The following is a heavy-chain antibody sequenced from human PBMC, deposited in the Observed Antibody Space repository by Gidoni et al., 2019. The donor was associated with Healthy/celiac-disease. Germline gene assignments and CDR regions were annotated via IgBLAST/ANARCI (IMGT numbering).Heavy chain of an antibody. CDR1: GFTVSSNY. CDR3: ARVVGSFVFDY. J-gene: IGHJ4*02. Sequence: EVQLVETGGGLIQPGGYLRPSCAASGFTVSSNYMSWVRQAPGKGLEWVSVIYSGGSTYYADSVKGRFTISRDNSKNTLYLQMNSLRAEDTAVYYCARVVGSFVFDYWGQGTLVTVSS. V-gene: IGHV3-53*02. D-gene: IGHD1-26*01. CDR2: IYSGGST.